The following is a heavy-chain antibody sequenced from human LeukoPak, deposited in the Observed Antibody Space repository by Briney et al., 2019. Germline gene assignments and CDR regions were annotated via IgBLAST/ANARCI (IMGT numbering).Heavy chain of an antibody. Sequence: PSETLSLTCTVSGGSISSYYWSWIRQPPGKGLEWIGYIYYGGSTNYNPSLKSRVTISVDTSKNQFSLKLSSVTAADTAVYYCARLSYYYYYYGMDVWGQGTTVTVSS. CDR2: IYYGGST. V-gene: IGHV4-59*08. CDR3: ARLSYYYYYYGMDV. J-gene: IGHJ6*02. CDR1: GGSISSYY.